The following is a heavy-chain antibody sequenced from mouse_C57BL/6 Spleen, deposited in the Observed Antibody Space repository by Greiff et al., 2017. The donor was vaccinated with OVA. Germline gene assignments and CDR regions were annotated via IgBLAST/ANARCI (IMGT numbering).Heavy chain of an antibody. D-gene: IGHD3-2*02. CDR1: GFTFSSYG. Sequence: EVQVVESGGDLVKPGGSLKLSCAASGFTFSSYGMSWVRQTPDKRLEWVATISSGGSYTYYPDSVKGRFTISRDNAKNTLYLQMSSLKSEDTAMYYCARHEAQATFYYAMDYWGQGTSVTVSS. V-gene: IGHV5-6*01. J-gene: IGHJ4*01. CDR3: ARHEAQATFYYAMDY. CDR2: ISSGGSYT.